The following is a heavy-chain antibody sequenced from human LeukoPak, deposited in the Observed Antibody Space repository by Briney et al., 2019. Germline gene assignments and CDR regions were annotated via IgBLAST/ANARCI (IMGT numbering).Heavy chain of an antibody. CDR1: GFTFSSYA. CDR3: ARSDNCGGDCYYFDY. J-gene: IGHJ4*02. Sequence: PGGSLRLSCAASGFTFSSYAMHWVRQAPGKGLEWVAVIWYDGSNKYYADSVKGRFTISRDNSKNTLYLQMNSLRAEDTAVYYCARSDNCGGDCYYFDYWGQGTLVTVSS. V-gene: IGHV3-33*08. CDR2: IWYDGSNK. D-gene: IGHD2-21*02.